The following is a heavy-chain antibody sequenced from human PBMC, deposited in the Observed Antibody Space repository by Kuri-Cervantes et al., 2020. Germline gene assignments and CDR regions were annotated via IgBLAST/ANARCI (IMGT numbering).Heavy chain of an antibody. CDR1: GFTFSSYG. D-gene: IGHD3-22*01. CDR2: ISYDGSEK. Sequence: LSLTCAASGFTFSSYGVHWVRQAPGKGLEWVAAISYDGSEKYYADSVRGRFTISRDNAKNSLYLQMNSLRDEDTAVYYCAREIYYDSSGYYGTFDYWGQGTLVTVSS. V-gene: IGHV3-30*03. CDR3: AREIYYDSSGYYGTFDY. J-gene: IGHJ4*02.